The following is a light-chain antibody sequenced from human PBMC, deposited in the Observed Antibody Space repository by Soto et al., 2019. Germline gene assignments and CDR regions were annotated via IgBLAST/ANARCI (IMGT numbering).Light chain of an antibody. V-gene: IGLV2-14*01. J-gene: IGLJ1*01. CDR3: SSYTGSSTHV. Sequence: QSALTQPASVSGSPGQSITISCTVTDNDIGGYNYVSWYQQHPGKAPKLMIYEVTHRPSGVSSRFFASKSGNTASLTISGLQAEDEADYYCSSYTGSSTHVFGTGTKVTVL. CDR2: EVT. CDR1: DNDIGGYNY.